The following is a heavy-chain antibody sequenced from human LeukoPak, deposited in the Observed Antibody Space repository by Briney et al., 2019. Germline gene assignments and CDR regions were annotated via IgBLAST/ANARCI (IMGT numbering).Heavy chain of an antibody. CDR1: GGSISTYY. CDR2: IYYTGST. Sequence: PSETLSLTCTVSGGSISTYYWSWIRQPPGKGLEWIGYIYYTGSTNYNPSLQSRVTISVDMSKNQFSLRLSPVTAADTAVYYCARQGYCGGGSCYIELWGQGTTVTVSS. J-gene: IGHJ6*02. CDR3: ARQGYCGGGSCYIEL. D-gene: IGHD2-15*01. V-gene: IGHV4-59*08.